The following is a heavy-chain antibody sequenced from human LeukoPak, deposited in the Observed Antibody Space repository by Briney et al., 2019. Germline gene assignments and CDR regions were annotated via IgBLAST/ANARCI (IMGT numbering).Heavy chain of an antibody. CDR1: GGSISSYY. J-gene: IGHJ4*02. D-gene: IGHD3-16*01. V-gene: IGHV4-59*08. CDR3: ARHTGWGDYFDY. CDR2: IYYSGST. Sequence: KTSETLSLTCTVSGGSISSYYWSWIRQPPGRGLEWIGYIYYSGSTNYNPSLKSRVTISVDTSKNQFSLKLSSVTAADTAVYYCARHTGWGDYFDYWGQGTLVTVSS.